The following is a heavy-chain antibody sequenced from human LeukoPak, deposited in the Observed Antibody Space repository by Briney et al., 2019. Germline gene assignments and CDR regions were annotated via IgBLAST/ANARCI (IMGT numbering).Heavy chain of an antibody. CDR3: AREHMVRGVINR. CDR2: IYSSGST. D-gene: IGHD3-10*01. J-gene: IGHJ4*02. CDR1: GGSISNYY. Sequence: NPSETLSLTCTVSGGSISNYYWSWIRQPAGKRLEWLGRIYSSGSTNYNPSLESRVTVSVDTSKNQFSLKLSSVTAAVTAVYYCAREHMVRGVINRWGQGALVTVSS. V-gene: IGHV4-4*07.